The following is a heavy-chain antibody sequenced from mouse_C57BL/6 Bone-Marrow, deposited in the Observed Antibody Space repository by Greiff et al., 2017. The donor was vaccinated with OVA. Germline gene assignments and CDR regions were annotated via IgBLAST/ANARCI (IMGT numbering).Heavy chain of an antibody. CDR3: ARSGEYDGAMDY. D-gene: IGHD2-14*01. CDR2: IDPNSGGT. Sequence: QVQLQQPGAELVKPGASVKLSCKASGYTFTSYWMHWVKQRPGRGREWIGRIDPNSGGTKYNEKFKSKATLTVDQPSSTAYMQLSSLTSEDSAVYYCARSGEYDGAMDYWGQGTSVTVSS. V-gene: IGHV1-72*01. CDR1: GYTFTSYW. J-gene: IGHJ4*01.